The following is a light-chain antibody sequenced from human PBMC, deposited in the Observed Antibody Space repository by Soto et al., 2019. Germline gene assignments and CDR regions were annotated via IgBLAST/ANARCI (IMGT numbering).Light chain of an antibody. J-gene: IGLJ2*01. Sequence: QSVLTQPRSVSGSPGQSVTISCTGTSSDVGGYNYVSWYQQHPGKAPKLMIYDVSKRPSGVPDRFSGSKSGNTASLTISGLQAEDEAVYYCCSYAGSYTYVVFGGGTKVTVL. CDR3: CSYAGSYTYVV. V-gene: IGLV2-11*01. CDR1: SSDVGGYNY. CDR2: DVS.